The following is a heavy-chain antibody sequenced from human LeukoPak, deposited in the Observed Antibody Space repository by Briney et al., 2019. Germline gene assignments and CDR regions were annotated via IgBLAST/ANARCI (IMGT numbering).Heavy chain of an antibody. V-gene: IGHV3-7*01. Sequence: GGSLRLSCAASGFTFSSYWMSWARQAPGKGLEWVANIKQDGSEKYYVDSVKGRFTISRDNAKNSLYLQMNSLRAEDTAIYYCARESGFRGDAFDIWGQGTMVTVSS. CDR3: ARESGFRGDAFDI. CDR1: GFTFSSYW. J-gene: IGHJ3*02. D-gene: IGHD3-10*01. CDR2: IKQDGSEK.